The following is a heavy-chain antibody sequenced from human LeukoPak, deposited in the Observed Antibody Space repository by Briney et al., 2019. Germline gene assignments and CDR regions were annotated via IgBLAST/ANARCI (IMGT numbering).Heavy chain of an antibody. V-gene: IGHV3-21*01. D-gene: IGHD1-26*01. CDR1: RFTFSSFT. J-gene: IGHJ4*02. CDR2: ISSGSTYK. CDR3: ARRIVGVMEYFDY. Sequence: PGGSLRLSCAAARFTFSSFTMHWVRQAPGKGLEWVSSISSGSTYKDYADSVKGRFTISRDNAKNSLYLQMNSLRAEDTAVYYCARRIVGVMEYFDYWGQGTLVTVSS.